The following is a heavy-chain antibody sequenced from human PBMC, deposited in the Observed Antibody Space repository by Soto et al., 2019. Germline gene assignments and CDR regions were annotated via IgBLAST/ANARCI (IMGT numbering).Heavy chain of an antibody. CDR3: ARDGVAATLGENWFDP. CDR1: GFTFSSYW. V-gene: IGHV3-7*01. J-gene: IGHJ5*02. CDR2: IKQDGSEK. Sequence: EVQLVESGGGLVQPGGSLRLSCAASGFTFSSYWMSWVRQAPGKGLEWGANIKQDGSEKYYVDSVKGRFTISRDNAKNSLYLQMNSLRAEDTAVYYCARDGVAATLGENWFDPWGQGTLVTVSS. D-gene: IGHD6-19*01.